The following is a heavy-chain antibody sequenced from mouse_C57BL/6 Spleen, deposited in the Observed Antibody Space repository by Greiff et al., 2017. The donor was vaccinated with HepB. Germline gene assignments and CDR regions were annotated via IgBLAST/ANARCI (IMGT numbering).Heavy chain of an antibody. D-gene: IGHD1-1*01. CDR2: IHPNSGST. CDR1: GYTFTSYW. V-gene: IGHV1-64*01. Sequence: VQLQQPGAELVKPGASMKLSCKASGYTFTSYWMHWVKQRPGQGLEWIGMIHPNSGSTNYNEKFKSKATLTVDKSSSTAYMQLSSLTSEDSAVYYCARSSITTVVAEAMDYWGQGTSVTVSS. CDR3: ARSSITTVVAEAMDY. J-gene: IGHJ4*01.